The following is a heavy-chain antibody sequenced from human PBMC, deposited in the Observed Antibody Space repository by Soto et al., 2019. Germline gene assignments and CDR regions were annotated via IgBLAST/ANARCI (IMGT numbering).Heavy chain of an antibody. Sequence: VQLLESGGGLVQPGGSRSLSCAASGFTFSSYAMSWVRQAPGKGLEWVSTISDSGSTYYADSVKGRFTISRDISKNTLYVQMSSLRAEDTAVYYCAKGGEGYCSGTSCLYHMDAWGKGTTVTVSS. J-gene: IGHJ6*03. V-gene: IGHV3-23*01. D-gene: IGHD2-15*01. CDR2: ISDSGST. CDR3: AKGGEGYCSGTSCLYHMDA. CDR1: GFTFSSYA.